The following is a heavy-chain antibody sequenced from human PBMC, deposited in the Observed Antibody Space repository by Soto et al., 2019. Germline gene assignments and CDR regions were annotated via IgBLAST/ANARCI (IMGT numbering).Heavy chain of an antibody. Sequence: AASVKVSCKASGYTFTSYGISWVRQAPGQGLEWMGWISAYNGNTNYAQKLQGRVTMTTDTSTSTAYMELRSLRSDDTAVYHCARGIVLMVYASFDYWGQGTLVTVSS. CDR3: ARGIVLMVYASFDY. D-gene: IGHD2-8*01. J-gene: IGHJ4*02. V-gene: IGHV1-18*01. CDR2: ISAYNGNT. CDR1: GYTFTSYG.